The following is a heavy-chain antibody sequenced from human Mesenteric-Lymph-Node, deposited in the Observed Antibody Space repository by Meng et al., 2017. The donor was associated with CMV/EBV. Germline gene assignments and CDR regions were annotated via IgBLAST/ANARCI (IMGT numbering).Heavy chain of an antibody. J-gene: IGHJ4*02. CDR3: ARDCSSTSCYNNY. D-gene: IGHD2-2*02. V-gene: IGHV3-21*01. CDR2: ISSSSYI. Sequence: GGSLRLSCAASGFTFSRSWMHWVRQAPGKGLEWVSSISSSSYIYYADSVKGRFTISRDNAKNSLYLQMNSLRAEDTAVYYCARDCSSTSCYNNYWGQGTLVTVSS. CDR1: GFTFSRSW.